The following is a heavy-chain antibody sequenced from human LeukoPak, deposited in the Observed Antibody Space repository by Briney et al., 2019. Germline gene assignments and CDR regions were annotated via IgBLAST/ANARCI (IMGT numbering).Heavy chain of an antibody. Sequence: SQTLSLTCAISGDSVSSSSSVWNWIRQSPSRGLEWLGRTYYRSKWKNDYAVSVKSRISVNPDTSKNQFSLQLNSVTPEDTAVYYCTRGGAAAGFDFWGQGTLVTVSS. V-gene: IGHV6-1*01. CDR1: GDSVSSSSSV. CDR3: TRGGAAAGFDF. J-gene: IGHJ4*02. D-gene: IGHD6-13*01. CDR2: TYYRSKWKN.